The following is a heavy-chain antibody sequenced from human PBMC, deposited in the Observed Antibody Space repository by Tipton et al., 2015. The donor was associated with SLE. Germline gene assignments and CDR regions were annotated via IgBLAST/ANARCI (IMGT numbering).Heavy chain of an antibody. CDR3: ARVTRYSGYFFDY. J-gene: IGHJ4*02. CDR2: IKQDGSEK. V-gene: IGHV3-7*01. CDR1: GFTFSSYW. D-gene: IGHD5-12*01. Sequence: SLRLSCAASGFTFSSYWMSWVRQAPGKGLEWVANIKQDGSEKYYVDSVKGRFTISRDNAKNSLYLQMNSLRAEDTAVYYCARVTRYSGYFFDYWGQGTLVTASS.